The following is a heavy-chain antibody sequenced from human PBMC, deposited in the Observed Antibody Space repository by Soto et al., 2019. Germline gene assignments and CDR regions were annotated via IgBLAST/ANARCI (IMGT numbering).Heavy chain of an antibody. CDR2: MNEDGGTT. V-gene: IGHV3-74*01. Sequence: GGSLRLSCSASGFTFSSYCMHLVRQAPGKGLVWVSRMNEDGGTTDYADSVKGRFTISRDNAKNTLYLQMNSLRVEDTAVYYCASDLSGRADVWGQGTTVTVSS. CDR3: ASDLSGRADV. CDR1: GFTFSSYC. D-gene: IGHD3-10*01. J-gene: IGHJ6*02.